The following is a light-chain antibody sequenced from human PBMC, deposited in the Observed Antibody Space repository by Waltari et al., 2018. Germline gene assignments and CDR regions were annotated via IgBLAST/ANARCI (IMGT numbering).Light chain of an antibody. Sequence: SALTQPVSVSGSPGQSIPLYGRGTTSDIGIYKFVSWYQQHPGKPPKLIVYEVFKRPTGVSNRFSGARSGITASLTSCGLHDDDEADYHCCSYAGNSRGGVGTGTKVTVL. J-gene: IGLJ1*01. V-gene: IGLV2-23*02. CDR1: TSDIGIYKF. CDR2: EVF. CDR3: CSYAGNSRGG.